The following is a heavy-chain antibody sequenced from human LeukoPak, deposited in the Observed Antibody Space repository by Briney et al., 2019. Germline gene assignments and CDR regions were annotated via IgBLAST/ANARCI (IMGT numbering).Heavy chain of an antibody. D-gene: IGHD6-6*01. V-gene: IGHV3-49*03. J-gene: IGHJ4*02. CDR2: IRSKAYGGTT. Sequence: GWSLRLSCTASGFTFGDYAMSWFRQAPGKGLAGVGFIRSKAYGGTTEYAASVKGRFTISRDDSKSIAYLQMNSLKTEDTAVYYCTGDYSRSSGHFDYWGQGTLVTVSS. CDR3: TGDYSRSSGHFDY. CDR1: GFTFGDYA.